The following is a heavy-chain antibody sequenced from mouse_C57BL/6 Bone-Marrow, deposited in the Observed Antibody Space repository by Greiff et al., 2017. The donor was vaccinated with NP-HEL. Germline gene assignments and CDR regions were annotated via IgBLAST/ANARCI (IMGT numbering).Heavy chain of an antibody. CDR1: GIDFSRYW. J-gene: IGHJ1*03. D-gene: IGHD4-1*01. CDR3: ASNWAYWYFDV. Sequence: EVNVVESGGGLVQPGGSLKLSCAASGIDFSRYWMSWVRRAPGKGLEWIGEINPDSSTINYVPSLKDKFIISRDNAKNTLYLQMSKVRSEDTALYYCASNWAYWYFDVWGTGTTVTVSS. V-gene: IGHV4-1*01. CDR2: INPDSSTI.